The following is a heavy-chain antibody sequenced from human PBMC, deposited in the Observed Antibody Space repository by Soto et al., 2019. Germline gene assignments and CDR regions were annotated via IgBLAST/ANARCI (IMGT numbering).Heavy chain of an antibody. D-gene: IGHD2-2*01. CDR3: ARVSCISTSCYAYYYYGMDV. Sequence: QVQLQESGPGLVKPSQTLSLTCTVSGGSISSGGYYWSWIRQHPGKGLEWIGYIDYRGSNSYNPSLKDRVTISVDTSKNQFSLKLSSLTAADTAVYYCARVSCISTSCYAYYYYGMDVWGQGTTVTVSS. V-gene: IGHV4-31*03. J-gene: IGHJ6*02. CDR1: GGSISSGGYY. CDR2: IDYRGSN.